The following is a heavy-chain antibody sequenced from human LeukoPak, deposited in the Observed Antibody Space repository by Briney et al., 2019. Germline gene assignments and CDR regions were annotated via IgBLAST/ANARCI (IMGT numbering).Heavy chain of an antibody. Sequence: SETLSLTCTVSGGSISSYYWSWIRQPPGKGLEWIGYIYYSGSTNYNPSLKSRVTISVDTSKNQFSLKLSSVTAADTAVYYCARDRERGAFDIWGQGTMVTVSS. CDR3: ARDRERGAFDI. V-gene: IGHV4-59*01. CDR1: GGSISSYY. J-gene: IGHJ3*02. CDR2: IYYSGST.